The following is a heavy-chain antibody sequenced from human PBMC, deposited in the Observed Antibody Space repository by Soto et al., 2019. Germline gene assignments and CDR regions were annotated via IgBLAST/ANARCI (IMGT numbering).Heavy chain of an antibody. J-gene: IGHJ6*02. CDR1: GFTFSGHA. CDR2: IWYDGSNK. D-gene: IGHD6-19*01. Sequence: QVQVVESGGGVVQPGRSLRLSCTASGFTFSGHAMHWVRQPPGKGLEWVAQIWYDGSNKYYADSVKGRFTISRDNSKNTLYVQMDSLRVEDTAVYYCARDGQSRATYALDVWGQGTSVTVSS. V-gene: IGHV3-33*01. CDR3: ARDGQSRATYALDV.